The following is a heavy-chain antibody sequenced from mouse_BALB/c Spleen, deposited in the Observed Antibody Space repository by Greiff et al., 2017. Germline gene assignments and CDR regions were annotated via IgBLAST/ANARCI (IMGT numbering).Heavy chain of an antibody. CDR3: ARGGFITTEGSWLVY. CDR2: ISYSGST. V-gene: IGHV3-2*02. D-gene: IGHD1-1*01. J-gene: IGHJ3*01. CDR1: GYSITSDYA. Sequence: EVMLVESGPGLVKPSQSLSLTCTVTGYSITSDYAWNWIRQFPGNKLEWMGYISYSGSTSYNPSLKSRISITRDTSKNQFFLQLNSVTTEDTATYYCARGGFITTEGSWLVYWGQGTLVTVSA.